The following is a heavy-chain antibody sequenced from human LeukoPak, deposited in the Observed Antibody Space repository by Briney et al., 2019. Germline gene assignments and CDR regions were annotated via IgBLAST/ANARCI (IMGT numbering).Heavy chain of an antibody. J-gene: IGHJ4*02. D-gene: IGHD6-13*01. Sequence: GRSLRLSCAASGFTFSSYAMSWVRQAPGKGLEWVSGISGSGGRTYYADSVKGRFTISRDNSKNTLYLQMNSLRAEDTAAYYCAKTPDSSSWYYFDYWGQGTLVTVSS. CDR1: GFTFSSYA. CDR2: ISGSGGRT. CDR3: AKTPDSSSWYYFDY. V-gene: IGHV3-23*01.